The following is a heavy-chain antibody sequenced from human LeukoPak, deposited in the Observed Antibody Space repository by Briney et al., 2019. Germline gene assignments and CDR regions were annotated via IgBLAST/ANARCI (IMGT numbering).Heavy chain of an antibody. CDR3: TRLYCSGGSCYFDELPADY. CDR1: GFTFGDYA. Sequence: PGRSLRLSFTASGFTFGDYAMSWVRQAPGKGLEWVGFIRSKAYGGTTEYAASVKGRFTISRDDSKSIAYLQMNSLKTEDTAVYYCTRLYCSGGSCYFDELPADYWGRGTLVTVSS. CDR2: IRSKAYGGTT. D-gene: IGHD2-15*01. J-gene: IGHJ4*02. V-gene: IGHV3-49*04.